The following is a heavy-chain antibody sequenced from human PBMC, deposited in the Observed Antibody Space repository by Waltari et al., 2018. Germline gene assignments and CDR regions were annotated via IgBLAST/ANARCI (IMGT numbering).Heavy chain of an antibody. Sequence: EVQLVESGGVLIQPGWSLRLSGAASGSTVRTNYMTWVRQAPGKGLEWLSVIYRGGSTYYADSVKGRFTISRDNSKNTLYLQMNSLRAEDTAVYYCARDPSGSYPGDYWGQGTLVTVSS. CDR1: GSTVRTNY. J-gene: IGHJ4*02. CDR2: IYRGGST. D-gene: IGHD1-26*01. V-gene: IGHV3-53*01. CDR3: ARDPSGSYPGDY.